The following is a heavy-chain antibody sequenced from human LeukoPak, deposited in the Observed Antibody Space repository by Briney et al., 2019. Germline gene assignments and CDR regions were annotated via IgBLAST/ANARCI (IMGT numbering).Heavy chain of an antibody. CDR2: IFYSGST. V-gene: IGHV4-39*01. CDR3: AKTGITPD. Sequence: PSETLSLTCTVSGGSISSSSYYWGWIRQPPGKGLEWIGSIFYSGSTYYNPSLKSRVTISVDTSKNQFSLKLSSVTAADTAVYYCAKTGITPDWGQGTLVTVSS. D-gene: IGHD2-15*01. CDR1: GGSISSSSYY. J-gene: IGHJ1*01.